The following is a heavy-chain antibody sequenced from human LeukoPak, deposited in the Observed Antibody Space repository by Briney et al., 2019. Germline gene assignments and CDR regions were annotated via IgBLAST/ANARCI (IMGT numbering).Heavy chain of an antibody. CDR1: GFTFSSHW. J-gene: IGHJ3*02. CDR2: INGDRSNT. Sequence: GGSLRLSCAASGFTFSSHWMHWVRQAPGKGLVWVSRINGDRSNTTYADSVKGRFTISRDNAKNTLYLQMNSLRAEDTAVYHCARSKSWYSNDAFDIWGQGTMVTVSS. CDR3: ARSKSWYSNDAFDI. D-gene: IGHD2-15*01. V-gene: IGHV3-74*03.